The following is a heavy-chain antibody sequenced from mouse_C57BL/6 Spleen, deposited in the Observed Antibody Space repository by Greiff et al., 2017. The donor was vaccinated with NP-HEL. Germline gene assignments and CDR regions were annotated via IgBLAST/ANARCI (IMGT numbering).Heavy chain of an antibody. CDR3: TRYTTVGEGDY. D-gene: IGHD1-1*01. Sequence: VQLQQSGAELVRPGASVTLSCKASGYTFTDYELHWVKQTPVHGLEWIGAIDPETGGTAYNQKFKGKAILTADKSSSTAYMELRSLTSEDSAVYYCTRYTTVGEGDYWGQGTSVTVSS. V-gene: IGHV1-15*01. CDR2: IDPETGGT. J-gene: IGHJ4*01. CDR1: GYTFTDYE.